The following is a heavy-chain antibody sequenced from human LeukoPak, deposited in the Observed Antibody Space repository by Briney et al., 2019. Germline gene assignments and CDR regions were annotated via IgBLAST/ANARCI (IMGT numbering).Heavy chain of an antibody. D-gene: IGHD6-6*01. J-gene: IGHJ3*02. CDR1: GFTFSTYW. Sequence: AGGSLILSCAASGFTFSTYWMSWVRQAPGKGLEWVANIKQDGSERYYVDSLKGQFTISRDNAKNSLYLQMNSLRAEDTAVYYCARVASYAFDIWGQGTMVTVSS. CDR2: IKQDGSER. V-gene: IGHV3-7*01. CDR3: ARVASYAFDI.